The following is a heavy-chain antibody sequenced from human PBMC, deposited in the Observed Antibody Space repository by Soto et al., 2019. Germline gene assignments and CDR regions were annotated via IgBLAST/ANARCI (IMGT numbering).Heavy chain of an antibody. J-gene: IGHJ5*02. D-gene: IGHD3-9*01. CDR1: GFTFSSYS. Sequence: EVQLLESGGGSVQPGGSLRLSCAASGFTFSSYSMNWVRQAPGKGLEWVSSISSSSSYIYYADSVKGRFTISRDNAKNSLYLQMNSLRAEDTAVYYCARALTPTYYDILTGPGWFDPWGQGTLVTVSS. CDR2: ISSSSSYI. CDR3: ARALTPTYYDILTGPGWFDP. V-gene: IGHV3-21*01.